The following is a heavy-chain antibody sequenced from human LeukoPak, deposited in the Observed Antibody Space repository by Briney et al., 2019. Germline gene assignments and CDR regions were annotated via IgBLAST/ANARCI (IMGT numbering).Heavy chain of an antibody. CDR2: ISTSSSYI. J-gene: IGHJ4*02. Sequence: GALRLSCAASGFIFSSYNMNWVRQAPGKGLEWVSSISTSSSYIYYADSVKGRFTISRDNSKNTLYLQTSSLGVDDTAVYYCARASTTVPNLLDYWGQGALVSVSS. CDR3: ARASTTVPNLLDY. CDR1: GFIFSSYN. V-gene: IGHV3-21*01. D-gene: IGHD4-17*01.